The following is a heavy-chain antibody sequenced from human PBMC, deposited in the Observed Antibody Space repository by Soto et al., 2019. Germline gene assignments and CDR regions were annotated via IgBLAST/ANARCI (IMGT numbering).Heavy chain of an antibody. CDR2: IGGDGST. CDR3: ARDRNYPRDQFDN. CDR1: GFTFSSYA. J-gene: IGHJ4*02. D-gene: IGHD1-7*01. Sequence: GGSLRLSCVGSGFTFSSYAMSWVRQAPGRGPEWVSAIGGDGSTWYADSVRGRFTISRDNSKNTVYVQMNSLRAEDTAIYYCARDRNYPRDQFDNWGQGILVTVSS. V-gene: IGHV3-23*01.